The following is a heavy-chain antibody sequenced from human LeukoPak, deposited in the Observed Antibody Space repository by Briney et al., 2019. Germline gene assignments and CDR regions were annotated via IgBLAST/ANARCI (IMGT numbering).Heavy chain of an antibody. CDR1: GYAFTGYY. V-gene: IGHV1-2*06. CDR3: ARDTYSSGQNWFDP. Sequence: SVKVSCKASGYAFTGYYMHWVRQAPGQGLEWMGRINPNSGGTNYAQKFQGRVTMTRDTSISTAYMELSRLRSDDTAVYYCARDTYSSGQNWFDPWGQGTLVTVSS. J-gene: IGHJ5*02. CDR2: INPNSGGT. D-gene: IGHD6-19*01.